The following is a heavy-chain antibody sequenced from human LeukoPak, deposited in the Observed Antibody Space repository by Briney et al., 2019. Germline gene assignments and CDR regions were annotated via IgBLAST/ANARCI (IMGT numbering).Heavy chain of an antibody. D-gene: IGHD3-22*01. V-gene: IGHV4-31*03. J-gene: IGHJ3*02. CDR1: GGSISSGGYY. CDR3: ARDLRNNYYDSSGDAFDI. Sequence: SETLSLTCTVSGGSISSGGYYWSWIRQHPGKGLEWIGYIYYSGSTYYNPSLKSRVTISVDTSKNQFSLKLNSVTAADTAVYYCARDLRNNYYDSSGDAFDIWGQGTMVTVSS. CDR2: IYYSGST.